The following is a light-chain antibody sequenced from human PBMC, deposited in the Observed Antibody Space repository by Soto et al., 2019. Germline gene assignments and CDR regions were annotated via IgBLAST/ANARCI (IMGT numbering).Light chain of an antibody. J-gene: IGKJ3*01. V-gene: IGKV3-20*01. CDR1: QSVPSNY. Sequence: EIVLTQSPGTLSLSPGERATLSCRASQSVPSNYLSWYQQKPGQAPRLLIRDAASRATGTADRCSGSGSGTDFTLTISRLEPEDFAVYYCQQNHWSPFTFGHGTKVDIK. CDR3: QQNHWSPFT. CDR2: DAA.